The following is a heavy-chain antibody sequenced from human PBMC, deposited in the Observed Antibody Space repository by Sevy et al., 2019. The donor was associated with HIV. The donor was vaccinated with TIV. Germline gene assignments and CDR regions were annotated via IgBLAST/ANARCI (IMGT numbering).Heavy chain of an antibody. Sequence: GGSLRLSCTASGFTFSSYAMYWVRQAPGKGLEWVAVISYDGNNKDYADSVKGRFTISRDNSKNRLYLKMNSLRAEDTAVYYCASHYYDSTGYYYPLDYWGQGTLVTVSS. V-gene: IGHV3-30*04. D-gene: IGHD3-22*01. CDR3: ASHYYDSTGYYYPLDY. CDR2: ISYDGNNK. J-gene: IGHJ4*02. CDR1: GFTFSSYA.